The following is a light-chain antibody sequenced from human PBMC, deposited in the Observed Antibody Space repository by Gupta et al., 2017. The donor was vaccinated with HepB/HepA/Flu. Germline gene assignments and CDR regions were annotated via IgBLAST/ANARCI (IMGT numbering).Light chain of an antibody. CDR2: EVS. Sequence: QSALPQPASVSGSPGQSITISCTGPSSDVGSYNVVSWYQQHPGKAPKLMIYEVSKRPSGVSNRFSGSKSGNTASLTISGLQAEDEADYYCCSYAGSSTVVFGGGTKLTVL. J-gene: IGLJ2*01. V-gene: IGLV2-23*02. CDR3: CSYAGSSTVV. CDR1: SSDVGSYNV.